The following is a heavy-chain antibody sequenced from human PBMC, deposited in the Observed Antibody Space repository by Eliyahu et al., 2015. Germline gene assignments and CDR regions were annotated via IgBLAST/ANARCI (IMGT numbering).Heavy chain of an antibody. CDR2: IYYSGSV. V-gene: IGHV4-39*01. Sequence: QLQLQESGPGLVKPSETLSLNCSVTGDSITXDGYFWGWIRRPPGKGLEWIASIYYSGSVYYNPSLRSRVTISMDTSKNQFSLKLSSVTAADMGVYFCARHNPETGYDSRPFSFDSWGQGTLVTVSS. J-gene: IGHJ4*02. CDR1: GDSITXDGYF. D-gene: IGHD5-12*01. CDR3: ARHNPETGYDSRPFSFDS.